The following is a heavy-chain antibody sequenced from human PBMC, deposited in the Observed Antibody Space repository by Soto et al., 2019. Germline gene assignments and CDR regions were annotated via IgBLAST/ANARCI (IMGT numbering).Heavy chain of an antibody. CDR3: PREGVHFWSGGMDV. Sequence: SETLSLTCTVSGGSISSGVYYWSWIRQHPGKGLEWIGYIYYSGSTYYNPSLKSRVTISVDTSKNQFSLKLSSVTAADTAVYYCPREGVHFWSGGMDVGGQGTTVTVSS. CDR1: GGSISSGVYY. CDR2: IYYSGST. J-gene: IGHJ6*02. D-gene: IGHD3-3*02. V-gene: IGHV4-31*03.